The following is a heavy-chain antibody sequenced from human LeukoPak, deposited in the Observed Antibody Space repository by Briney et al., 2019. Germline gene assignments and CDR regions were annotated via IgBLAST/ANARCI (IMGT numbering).Heavy chain of an antibody. J-gene: IGHJ4*02. CDR1: GFTFSSYA. D-gene: IGHD1-14*01. CDR3: AKATGYLL. CDR2: ISNSDYST. V-gene: IGHV3-23*01. Sequence: PGGSLRLSCAASGFTFSSYAMGWVRQAPGKGLEWVSTISNSDYSTYYADSVKGRFTISRANSENTLYLQMNNLRAEDTAVYYCAKATGYLLWGQGTLVTVSS.